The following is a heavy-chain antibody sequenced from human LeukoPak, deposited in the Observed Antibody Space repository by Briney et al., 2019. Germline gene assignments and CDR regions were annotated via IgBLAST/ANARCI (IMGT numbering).Heavy chain of an antibody. V-gene: IGHV4-59*08. D-gene: IGHD4-11*01. CDR3: ARARVTTGDYYYYMDV. CDR1: AVSISSYY. Sequence: SETLSLTCTVSAVSISSYYWSWIRQPPGKGLEWIGYIYYSGSTNYNPSLKSRVPISVHTSKNQFSLNLSSVTAADTAVYYCARARVTTGDYYYYMDVWGKGTTVTVSS. CDR2: IYYSGST. J-gene: IGHJ6*03.